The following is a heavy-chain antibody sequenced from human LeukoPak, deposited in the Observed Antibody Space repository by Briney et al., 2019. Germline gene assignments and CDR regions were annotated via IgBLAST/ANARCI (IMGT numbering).Heavy chain of an antibody. D-gene: IGHD3-10*01. CDR3: AKGPWFGELLSISNDYFDY. J-gene: IGHJ4*02. CDR2: ISYDGSSK. V-gene: IGHV3-30*18. Sequence: GGSLRLSCAASGFTFSSYGMHWVRQAPGKGLEWVAVISYDGSSKYYADSVKGRFTISRDNSKNTLYLQMNSLRAEDTAVYYCAKGPWFGELLSISNDYFDYWGQGTLVTVSS. CDR1: GFTFSSYG.